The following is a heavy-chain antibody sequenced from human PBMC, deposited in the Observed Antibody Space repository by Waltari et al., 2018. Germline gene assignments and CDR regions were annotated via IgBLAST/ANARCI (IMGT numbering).Heavy chain of an antibody. CDR1: GASITSGGYS. CDR3: AREAYSYGP. CDR2: IYYSGTT. J-gene: IGHJ5*02. Sequence: QVQLQESGPRLVKPSLTLSLTSTVSGASITSGGYSWSWIRQHPGKGLEWIGYIYYSGTTYYNPSLKSRVTISIDRSKNQFYLNLTSVTVADTAVYYCAREAYSYGPWGQGTLVTVSS. V-gene: IGHV4-31*03. D-gene: IGHD5-18*01.